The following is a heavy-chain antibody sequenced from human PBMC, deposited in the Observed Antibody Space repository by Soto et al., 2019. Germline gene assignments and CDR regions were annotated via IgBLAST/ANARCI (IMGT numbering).Heavy chain of an antibody. V-gene: IGHV3-30-3*01. D-gene: IGHD2-21*02. J-gene: IGHJ6*02. CDR3: ATEDESGYRYINYGLDV. CDR2: ISFDGTKK. CDR1: GFTFNIYA. Sequence: GGSLRLSCAASGFTFNIYALHWVRQAPGKGLEWVAVISFDGTKKYYSDSVKGRFTISRDNLKNTLYLQMNNLRVEDAALYFCATEDESGYRYINYGLDVWGQGTTVTVSS.